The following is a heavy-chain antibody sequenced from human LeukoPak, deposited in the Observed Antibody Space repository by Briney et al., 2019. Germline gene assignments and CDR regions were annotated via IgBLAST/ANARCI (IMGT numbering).Heavy chain of an antibody. CDR2: IYPGDTDT. V-gene: IGHV5-51*01. CDR3: ARHAFTDYDSSGYDY. J-gene: IGHJ4*02. D-gene: IGHD3-22*01. CDR1: GYSFTSYW. Sequence: GESLKISCKGSGYSFTSYWIGWVRQMPGKGLEWMGIIYPGDTDTRYSPSFQGQVTISADKSISTAYLQWSSLKASDTAMYYCARHAFTDYDSSGYDYWGQGTLVTVSS.